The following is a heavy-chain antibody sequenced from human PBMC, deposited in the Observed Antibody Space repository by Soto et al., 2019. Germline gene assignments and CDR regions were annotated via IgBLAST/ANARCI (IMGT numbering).Heavy chain of an antibody. J-gene: IGHJ6*04. D-gene: IGHD3-3*01. CDR3: AKADFWSGFYEFEI. Sequence: SETLSRTCAVYWGSFSGYYWSWIRQPPGKGLEWVVEINHSGSTNYNPSLKSRVTISVDTSTNQFSLKLSSVTAADTAVYYCAKADFWSGFYEFEIWGNGLTVTASS. CDR1: WGSFSGYY. V-gene: IGHV4-34*01. CDR2: INHSGST.